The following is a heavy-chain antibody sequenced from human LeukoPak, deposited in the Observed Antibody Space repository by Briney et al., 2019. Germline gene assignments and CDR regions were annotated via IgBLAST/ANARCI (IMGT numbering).Heavy chain of an antibody. CDR3: ARGSSNGFDV. V-gene: IGHV3-7*05. CDR1: GFTFSSYW. D-gene: IGHD3-10*01. Sequence: GGTLRLSCAGSGFTFSSYWMNWVRQAPGKGLEWVANIRGAGSETYCVDSVEGRLTISRDNAKNSLSLQMNSLRAEDTAVYYCARGSSNGFDVWGQGTMVTVSS. J-gene: IGHJ3*01. CDR2: IRGAGSET.